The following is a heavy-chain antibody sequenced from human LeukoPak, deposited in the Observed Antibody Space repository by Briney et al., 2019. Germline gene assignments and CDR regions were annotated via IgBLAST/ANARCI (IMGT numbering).Heavy chain of an antibody. D-gene: IGHD3-3*01. CDR3: AREIFGEELDAFDI. Sequence: PSETLSLTCTVSGGSISNYYWSWIRQPAGKGLEWIGRIYTSGSTNYNPSLKSRVTMSVDTSKNQFSLKLSSVTAADTAVYYCAREIFGEELDAFDIWGQGTMVTVSS. CDR2: IYTSGST. CDR1: GGSISNYY. J-gene: IGHJ3*02. V-gene: IGHV4-4*07.